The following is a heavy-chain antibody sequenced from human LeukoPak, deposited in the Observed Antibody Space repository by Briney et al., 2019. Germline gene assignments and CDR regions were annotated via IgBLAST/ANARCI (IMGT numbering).Heavy chain of an antibody. J-gene: IGHJ4*02. CDR2: INTDGSSP. D-gene: IGHD6-13*01. V-gene: IGHV3-74*01. CDR3: ARGTAATAGIDY. Sequence: SGGSLRLSCAASEFTFGDYWMQWVRQVPGKGLVWVSHINTDGSSPTYGDSAKGRFTVSRDTAKNTLFLQMNRLRVEDTAVYYCARGTAATAGIDYWGQGTLVTVSS. CDR1: EFTFGDYW.